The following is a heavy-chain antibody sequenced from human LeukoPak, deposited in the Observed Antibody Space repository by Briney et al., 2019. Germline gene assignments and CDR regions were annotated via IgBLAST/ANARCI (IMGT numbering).Heavy chain of an antibody. CDR3: ASADGSGYRYY. CDR1: GYTFSNYA. J-gene: IGHJ4*02. V-gene: IGHV3-23*01. D-gene: IGHD3-22*01. Sequence: GGSLTLSCVASGYTFSNYAMSWVRQAPGKGLEWVSSIDSGGGSTYYTDSVKGRFTISRDNSKNTLYLQMNSLRAEDTAIYYCASADGSGYRYYWGQGTLVTVSS. CDR2: IDSGGGST.